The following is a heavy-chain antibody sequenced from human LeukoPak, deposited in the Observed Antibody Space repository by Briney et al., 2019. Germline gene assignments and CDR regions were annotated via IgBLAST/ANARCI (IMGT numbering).Heavy chain of an antibody. CDR2: ISGSGGST. J-gene: IGHJ4*02. D-gene: IGHD4-17*01. CDR3: AKGETVTTTSFDY. CDR1: GFIFSSYA. Sequence: GGSLRLSCAASGFIFSSYAMSWVRQAPGKGQEWVSAISGSGGSTYYADSVKGRFTISRDNSKNTLYLQVNSLRAEDTAVYYCAKGETVTTTSFDYWGQGTLVTVSS. V-gene: IGHV3-23*01.